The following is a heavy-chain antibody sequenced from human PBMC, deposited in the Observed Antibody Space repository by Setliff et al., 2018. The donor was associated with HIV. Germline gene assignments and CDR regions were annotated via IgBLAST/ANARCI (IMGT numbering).Heavy chain of an antibody. J-gene: IGHJ4*02. CDR1: GASIRSYY. CDR3: ASGLFYDY. CDR2: IYYTGST. D-gene: IGHD2-21*01. Sequence: ASETLSLTCSVSGASIRSYYWTWIRQPPGRGLEWIGFIYYTGSTKYNPSLKSRVTISVDTSKTQSSLRLGSVTAADTAVYYCASGLFYDYWGQGALVTVSS. V-gene: IGHV4-59*08.